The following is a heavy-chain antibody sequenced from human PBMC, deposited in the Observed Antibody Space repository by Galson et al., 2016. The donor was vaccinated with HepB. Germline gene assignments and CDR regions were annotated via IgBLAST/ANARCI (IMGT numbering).Heavy chain of an antibody. CDR3: VRDMYGGYFAFDI. V-gene: IGHV3-74*01. Sequence: SLRLSCAASGFTFNDYWMHWVRQAPGRGLDWVSRINNDGSSSTYADSVKGRFTISRDNAKNTLYLQMNSPRAEDTTVYYCVRDMYGGYFAFDIWGQGTMVTVSS. D-gene: IGHD3-10*02. CDR2: INNDGSSS. CDR1: GFTFNDYW. J-gene: IGHJ3*02.